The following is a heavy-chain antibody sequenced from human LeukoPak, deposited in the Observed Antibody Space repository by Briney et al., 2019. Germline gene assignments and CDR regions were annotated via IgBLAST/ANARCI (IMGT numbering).Heavy chain of an antibody. D-gene: IGHD3-10*01. CDR1: GYSFTAFY. V-gene: IGHV1-2*02. Sequence: ASVSVSCKASGYSFTAFYIHWVRQAPGQGLEWMGWIHPRSGETNYAYKFRGRVTMTRDTSISTTYMDLGSLGSDDTAVYYCARDGEYGTGSYYRGCFDFWGQGTMVTVSS. CDR2: IHPRSGET. CDR3: ARDGEYGTGSYYRGCFDF. J-gene: IGHJ4*03.